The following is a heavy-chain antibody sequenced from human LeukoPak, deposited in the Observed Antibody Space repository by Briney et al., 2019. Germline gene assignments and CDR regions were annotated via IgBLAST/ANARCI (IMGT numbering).Heavy chain of an antibody. D-gene: IGHD3-10*01. J-gene: IGHJ5*01. CDR3: ARGGIISRIVWGGFDS. CDR1: GGSISTNNYH. Sequence: SETLSLTCTASGGSISTNNYHWGWIRQAPGKGLEWIGSIYFGGSVNYNPSLKSRVTISMDTSKNQFYLNLSFVTAADTALYYCARGGIISRIVWGGFDSWGQGTLVAVSS. CDR2: IYFGGSV. V-gene: IGHV4-39*01.